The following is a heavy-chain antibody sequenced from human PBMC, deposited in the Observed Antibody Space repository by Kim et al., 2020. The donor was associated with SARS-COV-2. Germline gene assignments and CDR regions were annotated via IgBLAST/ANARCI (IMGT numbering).Heavy chain of an antibody. D-gene: IGHD1-20*01. J-gene: IGHJ4*02. V-gene: IGHV3-23*01. CDR3: AKGASITTKHFYY. Sequence: YADSVKGPFPISRDNSRSTLYLQINSLRAEDAAVYYCAKGASITTKHFYYWGQGTLVTVSS.